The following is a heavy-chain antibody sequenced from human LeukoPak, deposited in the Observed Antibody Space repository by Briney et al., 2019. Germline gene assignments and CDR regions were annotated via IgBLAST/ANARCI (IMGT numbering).Heavy chain of an antibody. CDR2: IYTSGSA. CDR1: GGSISSGSYY. J-gene: IGHJ4*02. D-gene: IGHD3-10*01. Sequence: SETLSLTCTVSGGSISSGSYYWSWIRQPAGKGLEWIGRIYTSGSANYNPSLKSRVIISVDTSKNQFSLKLSSVTAADTAVYYCARDRMGYYGHLNFDYWGQGTLVTVSS. CDR3: ARDRMGYYGHLNFDY. V-gene: IGHV4-61*02.